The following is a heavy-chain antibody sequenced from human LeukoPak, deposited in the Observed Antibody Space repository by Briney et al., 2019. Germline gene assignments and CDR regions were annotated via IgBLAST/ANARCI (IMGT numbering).Heavy chain of an antibody. D-gene: IGHD2-2*01. CDR3: ARGGRGAVVPAD. CDR2: MNPNSGNT. V-gene: IGHV1-8*01. J-gene: IGHJ4*02. Sequence: ASVKVSCRASGYTFTSYDINWVRQATGQGLEWMGWMNPNSGNTGYAQKFQGRVTMTRNTSISTAYMELSSLRSEDTAVYYCARGGRGAVVPADWGQGTLVTVSS. CDR1: GYTFTSYD.